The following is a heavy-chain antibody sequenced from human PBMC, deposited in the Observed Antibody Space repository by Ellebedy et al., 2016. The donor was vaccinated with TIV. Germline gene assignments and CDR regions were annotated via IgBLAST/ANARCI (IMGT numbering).Heavy chain of an antibody. D-gene: IGHD3-10*01. CDR1: GGSISTYS. V-gene: IGHV4-59*12. J-gene: IGHJ4*02. CDR3: ARDEGGSGSLSY. Sequence: MPSETLSLTCTVSGGSISTYSWNWIRQPPGKGLEWIAYSYYTGSTNYNPSLKSRVSMSVDTSKNQFSLKLSSVTAADTAVYYCARDEGGSGSLSYWGQGTLVTVSS. CDR2: SYYTGST.